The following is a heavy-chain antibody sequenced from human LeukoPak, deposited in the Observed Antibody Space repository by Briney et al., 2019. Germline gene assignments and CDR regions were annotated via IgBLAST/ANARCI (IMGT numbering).Heavy chain of an antibody. CDR2: ISAYNGNT. D-gene: IGHD4-17*01. J-gene: IGHJ4*02. CDR1: GYTFTSYG. CDR3: ARSVLGRPDYDFDY. V-gene: IGHV1-18*01. Sequence: APVKVSCKASGYTFTSYGISWVRQAPGQGLEWMGWISAYNGNTNYAQKLQGRVTMTTDTSTSTAYMELRSLRSDDTAVYYCARSVLGRPDYDFDYWGQGTLVTVSS.